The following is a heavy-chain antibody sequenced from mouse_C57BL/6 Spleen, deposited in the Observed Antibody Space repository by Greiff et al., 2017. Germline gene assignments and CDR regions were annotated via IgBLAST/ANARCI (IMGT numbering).Heavy chain of an antibody. J-gene: IGHJ1*03. CDR1: GYTFTDYY. D-gene: IGHD1-1*01. CDR2: INPNNGGT. CDR3: ARGGSTVGYWYFDV. Sequence: VQLQQSGPELVKPGASVKISCKASGYTFTDYYMNWVKQSHGKSLEWIGDINPNNGGTSYNQKFKGKATLTVDKSSSTAYMELRSLTSEDSAVYYCARGGSTVGYWYFDVWGTGTTVTVSS. V-gene: IGHV1-26*01.